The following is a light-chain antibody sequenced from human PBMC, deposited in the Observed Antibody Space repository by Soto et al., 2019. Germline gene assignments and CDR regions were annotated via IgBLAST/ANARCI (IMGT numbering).Light chain of an antibody. J-gene: IGKJ2*01. CDR2: GAS. CDR1: QSIYNNY. V-gene: IGKV3-20*01. Sequence: EIVLTQSPGTLSLSPGEGATLSCRASQSIYNNYLAWYQQKPGQAPRLLISGASNKATGIPDRFSGSESGTAFTLTIVRLESEDVAVYYCRRYGSTPPHTFGQGTKLEIK. CDR3: RRYGSTPPHT.